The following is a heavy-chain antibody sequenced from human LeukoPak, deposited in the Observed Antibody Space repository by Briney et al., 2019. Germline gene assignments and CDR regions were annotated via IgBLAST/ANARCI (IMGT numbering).Heavy chain of an antibody. CDR3: ARDLRDAFDI. Sequence: SETLSLTCAVYGGSFSGYYWSWIRQPPGKGLEWIGYIYYSGSTNYNPSLKSRVTISVDTSKNQFSLKLSSVTAADTAVYYCARDLRDAFDIWGQGTMVTVSS. CDR1: GGSFSGYY. V-gene: IGHV4-59*12. J-gene: IGHJ3*02. CDR2: IYYSGST.